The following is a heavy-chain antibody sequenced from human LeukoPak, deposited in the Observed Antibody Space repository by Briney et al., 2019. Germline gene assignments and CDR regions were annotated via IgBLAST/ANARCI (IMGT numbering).Heavy chain of an antibody. V-gene: IGHV3-74*03. CDR2: ISSDGSST. CDR1: GFTFRNHW. J-gene: IGHJ4*02. CDR3: ARDQRVTGRPDIDY. Sequence: GGSLRLSCAASGFTFRNHWMHWVRQTPGKGPVWVSRISSDGSSTTYADSVKGRFTISRDNAKNTLYLQMNNLRAEDTAMYYCARDQRVTGRPDIDYWGQGTLVIVSS. D-gene: IGHD6-6*01.